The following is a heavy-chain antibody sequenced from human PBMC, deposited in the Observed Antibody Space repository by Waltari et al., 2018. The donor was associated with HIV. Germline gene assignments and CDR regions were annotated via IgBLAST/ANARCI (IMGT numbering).Heavy chain of an antibody. CDR3: ARALATADFY. Sequence: EVQLVESGGGLVQPGGSLRLSCAASGSTFHNYWMTWVRQAPGKGLEWVANINQDASKTYYLGSVKGRFTISRDNAKNSLYLQMSSVRVEDTAVYYCARALATADFYWGQGTLVTVSS. CDR1: GSTFHNYW. J-gene: IGHJ4*02. D-gene: IGHD6-13*01. V-gene: IGHV3-7*01. CDR2: INQDASKT.